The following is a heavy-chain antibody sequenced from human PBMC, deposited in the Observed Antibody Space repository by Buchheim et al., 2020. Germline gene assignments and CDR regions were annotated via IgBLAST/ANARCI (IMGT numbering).Heavy chain of an antibody. CDR1: GFTFSNAW. CDR2: LKSKTDGGTT. D-gene: IGHD3-10*01. CDR3: TTAHYYYGSGSYYTNYFDY. Sequence: EVQLVESGGGLVKPGGSLSLSCAASGFTFSNAWMSWVRQAPGKGLEWVGRLKSKTDGGTTDYAAPVKGRFNIPRDDSKNTLYLQMNSLKTEDTAVYYCTTAHYYYGSGSYYTNYFDYWGQGTL. V-gene: IGHV3-15*01. J-gene: IGHJ4*02.